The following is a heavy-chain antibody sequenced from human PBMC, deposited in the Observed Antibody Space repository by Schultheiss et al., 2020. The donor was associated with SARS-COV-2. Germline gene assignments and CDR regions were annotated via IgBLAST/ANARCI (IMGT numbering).Heavy chain of an antibody. CDR3: ARDLGEQWLAGYYYGMDV. CDR2: INSDGSST. V-gene: IGHV3-74*01. Sequence: GESLKISCAASGFTFSSYWMHWVRQAPGKGLVWVSRINSDGSSTSYADSVKGRFTISRDNAKNTLYLQMNSLRAEDTAVYYCARDLGEQWLAGYYYGMDVWGQGTTVTVSS. J-gene: IGHJ6*02. D-gene: IGHD6-19*01. CDR1: GFTFSSYW.